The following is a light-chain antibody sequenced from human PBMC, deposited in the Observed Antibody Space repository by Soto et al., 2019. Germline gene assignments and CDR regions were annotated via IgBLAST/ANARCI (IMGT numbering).Light chain of an antibody. CDR3: QQYISYPLT. V-gene: IGKV1-5*03. CDR1: QSLSFW. Sequence: DIQMTQSPSTLSASVGXRVTITCRASQSLSFWLAWYQQKPGQAPKLLVQKASSLESGVPSRFSGSGSGTEFTLTISSLQPDDFATYFCQQYISYPLTFGGGTKV. CDR2: KAS. J-gene: IGKJ4*01.